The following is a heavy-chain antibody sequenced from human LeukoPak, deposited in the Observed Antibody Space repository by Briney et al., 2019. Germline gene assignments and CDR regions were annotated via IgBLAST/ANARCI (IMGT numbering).Heavy chain of an antibody. J-gene: IGHJ4*02. D-gene: IGHD3-3*01. Sequence: ASVKVSCKASGYTFSGYYMQWVRQAPGQGLEWMGWITVDSGATGYAEKFRGRVTMARDTSISTVYMELTRLRSDDTAVYYCARGYLIGDMTIFAHWGQGTLVTVSS. CDR3: ARGYLIGDMTIFAH. CDR1: GYTFSGYY. V-gene: IGHV1-2*02. CDR2: ITVDSGAT.